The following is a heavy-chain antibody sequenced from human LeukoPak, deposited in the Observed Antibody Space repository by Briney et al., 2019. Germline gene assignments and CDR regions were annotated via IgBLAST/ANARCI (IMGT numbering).Heavy chain of an antibody. J-gene: IGHJ4*02. CDR1: GESFSGNF. CDR3: ARVYCSGGSCEGGYFDY. CDR2: INHSGST. Sequence: SETLSLTCAVSGESFSGNFLSWIRQPPGKGLEWIGEINHSGSTNYNPSLKSRVTISVDTSKNQFSLKLSSVTAADTDVYYCARVYCSGGSCEGGYFDYWGQGTLVTVSS. V-gene: IGHV4-34*01. D-gene: IGHD2-15*01.